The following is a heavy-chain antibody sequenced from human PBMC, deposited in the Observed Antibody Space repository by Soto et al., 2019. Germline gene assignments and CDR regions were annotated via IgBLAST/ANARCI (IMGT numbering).Heavy chain of an antibody. D-gene: IGHD2-8*01. J-gene: IGHJ1*01. CDR1: GFTFSSYG. CDR3: AKDSPVGVPLMRDLHD. CDR2: ISGSGGST. V-gene: IGHV3-23*01. Sequence: GSLRLSCAASGFTFSSYGMHWVRQAPGKGLEWVAVISGSGGSTYYADSVKGRFTLSRDNSKNTVYLQMNSLRAEDTAVYYCAKDSPVGVPLMRDLHDWGQGTLVTVS.